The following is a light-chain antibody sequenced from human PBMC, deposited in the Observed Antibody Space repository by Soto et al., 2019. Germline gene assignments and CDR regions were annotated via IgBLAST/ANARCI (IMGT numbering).Light chain of an antibody. V-gene: IGLV1-36*01. J-gene: IGLJ3*02. CDR1: SSNIGNNA. Sequence: QSVLTQPPSVSGAPGQRVTIFCSGSSSNIGNNAVNWYQQLPGKPPRALIYYDDLLPPGVSKRFSGSKSGTSVSLAISGLQCDDEGEYYCASWDGTLSGVVFGGGTKLTVL. CDR2: YDD. CDR3: ASWDGTLSGVV.